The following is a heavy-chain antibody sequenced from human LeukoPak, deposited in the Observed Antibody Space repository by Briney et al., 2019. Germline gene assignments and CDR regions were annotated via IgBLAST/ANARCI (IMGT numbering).Heavy chain of an antibody. CDR3: ARLYLPATRLDY. Sequence: SETLSLTCTVSGYSISSGYYWGWIRPPPGKGLEWIGSIYHSGRTFYNPSLKSRVTISVDTSKNQFSLKLTSVTAPDTAVYYCARLYLPATRLDYWGQGTLVTVSS. CDR1: GYSISSGYY. CDR2: IYHSGRT. D-gene: IGHD5-24*01. J-gene: IGHJ4*02. V-gene: IGHV4-38-2*02.